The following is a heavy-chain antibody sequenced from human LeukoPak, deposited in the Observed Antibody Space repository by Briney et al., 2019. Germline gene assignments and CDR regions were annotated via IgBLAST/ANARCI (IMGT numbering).Heavy chain of an antibody. D-gene: IGHD3-3*01. CDR2: ISSSSSYI. CDR1: GFTFRSCT. V-gene: IGHV3-21*01. CDR3: ARDRVRFLERYYYYGMDV. J-gene: IGHJ6*02. Sequence: PGGSLRLSCEASGFTFRSCTMNWVRQAPGKGLEWVSSISSSSSYIYYADSVKGRFTISRDNAKNSLYLQMNSLRAEDTAVYYCARDRVRFLERYYYYGMDVWGQGTTVTVSS.